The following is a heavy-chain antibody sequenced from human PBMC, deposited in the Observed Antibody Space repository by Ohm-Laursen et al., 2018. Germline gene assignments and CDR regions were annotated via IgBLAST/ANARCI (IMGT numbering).Heavy chain of an antibody. Sequence: SLRLSCTASGFTFSSYWMHWVRQAPGKGLVWVSRINSDGSSTSYADSVKGRFTISRDNAKNTLYLQMNSLRAGDTAVYYCLSGYGDYGVFQHWGQGTLVTVSS. CDR2: INSDGSST. CDR1: GFTFSSYW. J-gene: IGHJ1*01. CDR3: LSGYGDYGVFQH. V-gene: IGHV3-74*01. D-gene: IGHD4-17*01.